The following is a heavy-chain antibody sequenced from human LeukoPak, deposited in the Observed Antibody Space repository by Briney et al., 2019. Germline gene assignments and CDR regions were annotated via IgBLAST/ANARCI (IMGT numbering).Heavy chain of an antibody. J-gene: IGHJ4*02. Sequence: PGGSLRLSCAASGFTVSSNYMSWVRQAPGKGLEWVANIKPDGSEKYYVDSVKGRFTISRDNAKNSLYLQMNSLRAEDTAVYYCARDLRSPGGWYRDWGQGTLVTVSS. CDR3: ARDLRSPGGWYRD. V-gene: IGHV3-7*04. CDR2: IKPDGSEK. D-gene: IGHD6-19*01. CDR1: GFTVSSNY.